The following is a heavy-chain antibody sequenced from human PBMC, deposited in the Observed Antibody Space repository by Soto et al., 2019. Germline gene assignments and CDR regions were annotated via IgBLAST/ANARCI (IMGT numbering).Heavy chain of an antibody. CDR2: ISSTAGRTS. CDR1: GFTFNTYP. V-gene: IGHV3-23*01. D-gene: IGHD3-9*01. Sequence: GGSLRLSCANSGFTFNTYPMTWVRQAPGKGLEWVSSISSTAGRTSSYADSVKGRFAISRDFSDNTVYLQMNNLRVDDTAVYFCAKGGLTVHYGMEVWGHGTMVTVSS. J-gene: IGHJ6*02. CDR3: AKGGLTVHYGMEV.